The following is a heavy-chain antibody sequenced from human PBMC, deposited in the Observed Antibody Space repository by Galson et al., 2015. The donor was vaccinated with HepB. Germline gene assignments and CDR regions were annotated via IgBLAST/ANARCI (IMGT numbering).Heavy chain of an antibody. J-gene: IGHJ4*02. CDR1: GYTFTGYY. CDR2: VVPIFGTA. V-gene: IGHV1-69*01. Sequence: CKASGYTFTGYYMHWVRQAPGQGLEWMGGVVPIFGTANYAQKFQGRVTITADESTSTAYMELSSLRSEDTAVYYCASPGYSSGWYNYWGQGTLVTVSS. D-gene: IGHD6-19*01. CDR3: ASPGYSSGWYNY.